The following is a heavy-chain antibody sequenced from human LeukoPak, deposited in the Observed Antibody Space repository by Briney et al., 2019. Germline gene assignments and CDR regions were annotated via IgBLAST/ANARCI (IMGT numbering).Heavy chain of an antibody. D-gene: IGHD2-2*01. CDR2: VNPNSGGT. Sequence: ASVKVSCKASGYTFTGYYMHWVRQAPGQGLEWMGWVNPNSGGTNYAQKFQGRVTMTRDTSISTAYMELSRLRSDDTAVYYCARGCSSTSCYGIWGKGTTVTVSS. CDR1: GYTFTGYY. J-gene: IGHJ6*04. V-gene: IGHV1-2*02. CDR3: ARGCSSTSCYGI.